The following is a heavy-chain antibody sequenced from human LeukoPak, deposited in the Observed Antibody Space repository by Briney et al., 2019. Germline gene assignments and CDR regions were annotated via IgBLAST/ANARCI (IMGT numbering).Heavy chain of an antibody. D-gene: IGHD4-23*01. V-gene: IGHV4-38-2*01. J-gene: IGHJ4*02. CDR1: GYSISSGYY. CDR2: IYHSGST. Sequence: SETLSLTCAVSGYSISSGYYWGWIRQPPGKGLEWIGRIYHSGSTYYNPSLKSRVTISVDTSKNQFSLKLSSVTAADTAVYYCARTPTTVVTYYFDYWGQGTLVTASS. CDR3: ARTPTTVVTYYFDY.